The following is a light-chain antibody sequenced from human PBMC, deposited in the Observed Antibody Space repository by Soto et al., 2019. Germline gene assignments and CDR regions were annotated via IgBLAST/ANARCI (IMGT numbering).Light chain of an antibody. Sequence: QSVLTQPPSVSGAPGQRVTISCTGSSSNIGAGYDVHWYQQLPGTAPKLLIYGNNNRPSGVPDRFSGSKSGTSASLAITGLQAEDEADYYCQSYDNSLSGPVFGGGTKLTVL. CDR1: SSNIGAGYD. CDR3: QSYDNSLSGPV. V-gene: IGLV1-40*01. J-gene: IGLJ2*01. CDR2: GNN.